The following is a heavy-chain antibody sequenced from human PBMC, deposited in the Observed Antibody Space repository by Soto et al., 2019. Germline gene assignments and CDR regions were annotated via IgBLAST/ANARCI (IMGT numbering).Heavy chain of an antibody. Sequence: VQLVESGGGLVKPGGSLRLSCAASGFTFTTAWMSWVRQAPGRGLEWVGRIKSKVEGGTTDYAAPVKGRFTISRDDSKNTLYLQMNSLRSDDTAVYYCTSGWTSTWYSLHDYWGQGTLVTVSS. D-gene: IGHD6-13*01. CDR1: GFTFTTAW. CDR3: TSGWTSTWYSLHDY. V-gene: IGHV3-15*01. J-gene: IGHJ4*02. CDR2: IKSKVEGGTT.